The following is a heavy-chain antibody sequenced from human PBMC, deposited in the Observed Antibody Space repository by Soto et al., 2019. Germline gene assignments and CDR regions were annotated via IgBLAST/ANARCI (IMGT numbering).Heavy chain of an antibody. V-gene: IGHV6-1*01. Sequence: QVQLQQSGPGLVKPSQTLSLTCAISGDSVSSNSATWNWIRQSPSRGLEGRGRTYYRSKWYNKYAVSVRSRLTISPDTAETQFSLRLNSVTPEYAAVYFCARGISTACHGYAYWGQGTLVTVSS. D-gene: IGHD6-13*01. CDR2: TYYRSKWYN. J-gene: IGHJ4*02. CDR3: ARGISTACHGYAY. CDR1: GDSVSSNSAT.